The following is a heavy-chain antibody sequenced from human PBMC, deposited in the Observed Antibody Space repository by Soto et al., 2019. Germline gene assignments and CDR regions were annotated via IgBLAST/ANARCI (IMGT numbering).Heavy chain of an antibody. CDR1: GGSISSYY. Sequence: SETLSLTCTVSGGSISSYYWSWIRQPPGKGLKWIGYIYYSGSTNYNPSLKSRVTISVDTSKNQFSLKLSSVTAADTAVYYCARDCSGGSCSDAFDIWGQGTMVTVSS. J-gene: IGHJ3*02. D-gene: IGHD2-15*01. CDR3: ARDCSGGSCSDAFDI. V-gene: IGHV4-59*01. CDR2: IYYSGST.